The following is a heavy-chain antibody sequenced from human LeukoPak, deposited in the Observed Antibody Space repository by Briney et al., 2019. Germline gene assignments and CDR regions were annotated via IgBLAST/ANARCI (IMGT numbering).Heavy chain of an antibody. Sequence: GGSLRPSSAASGFTFSNNTMSWVPQAPGKGLEWVSGISGSGGTTYYADSVKGRFTISRDNSKNTLYLQMSSLRAEDTAVYYCAKCLGAPDCFDSWGQGTLVTVSS. V-gene: IGHV3-23*01. CDR3: AKCLGAPDCFDS. CDR1: GFTFSNNT. D-gene: IGHD1-26*01. J-gene: IGHJ4*02. CDR2: ISGSGGTT.